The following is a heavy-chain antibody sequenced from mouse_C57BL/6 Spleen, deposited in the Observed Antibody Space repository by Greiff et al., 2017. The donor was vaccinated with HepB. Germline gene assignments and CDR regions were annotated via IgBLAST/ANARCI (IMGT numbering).Heavy chain of an antibody. J-gene: IGHJ4*01. V-gene: IGHV1-18*01. Sequence: VQLKQSGPELVKPGASVKIPCKASGYTFTDYNMDWVKQSHGKSLEWIGDINPNNGGTIYNQKFKGKATFTVDKSSSTAYMELRSLTSEDTAVYYCARYVLDAMDYWGQGTSVTVSS. CDR2: INPNNGGT. CDR3: ARYVLDAMDY. CDR1: GYTFTDYN.